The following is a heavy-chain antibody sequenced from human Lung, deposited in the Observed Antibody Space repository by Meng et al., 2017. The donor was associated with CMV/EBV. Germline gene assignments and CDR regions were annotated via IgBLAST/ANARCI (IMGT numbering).Heavy chain of an antibody. Sequence: GGSLKIXCAASGFTFSSYWMSWVRQAPGKGLEWVANIKQDGSEKYYVDSVKGRFTISRDNAKNSLYLQMNSLRAEDTAVYYCASPRRGAFDIWGQGTMVTVSS. CDR2: IKQDGSEK. J-gene: IGHJ3*02. D-gene: IGHD3-10*01. V-gene: IGHV3-7*01. CDR3: ASPRRGAFDI. CDR1: GFTFSSYW.